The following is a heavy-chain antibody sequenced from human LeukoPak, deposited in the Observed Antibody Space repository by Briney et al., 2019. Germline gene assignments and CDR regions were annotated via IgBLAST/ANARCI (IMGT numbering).Heavy chain of an antibody. CDR2: ISGSGGST. CDR3: AKDWARYYYDSSGYYNY. D-gene: IGHD3-22*01. J-gene: IGHJ4*02. CDR1: GFTFSSYA. Sequence: GSLRLSCAASGFTFSSYAMSWVRQAPGKGREWVSAISGSGGSTYYADSVKGRFTISRDNSKNTLYLQMNSLRAEDTAVYYCAKDWARYYYDSSGYYNYWGQGTLVTVSS. V-gene: IGHV3-23*01.